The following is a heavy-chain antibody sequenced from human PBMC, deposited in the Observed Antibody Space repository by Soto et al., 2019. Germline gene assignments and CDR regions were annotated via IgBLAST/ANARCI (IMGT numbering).Heavy chain of an antibody. CDR2: THHSGRT. V-gene: IGHV4-4*02. CDR3: ARSEATGLDY. CDR1: GGSMSSSNW. J-gene: IGHJ4*02. Sequence: QVQLQESGPGLVKPSGTLSLTCTVSGGSMSSSNWWNWVRQSPGKGLEWIGETHHSGRTNYHPSLTRAVTTSVDKSEIHFALRLRSVTSADTAVYYCARSEATGLDYWGQGTLVTVSS.